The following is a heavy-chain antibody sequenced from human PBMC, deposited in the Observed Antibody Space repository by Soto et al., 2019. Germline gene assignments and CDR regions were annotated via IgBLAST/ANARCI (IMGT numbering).Heavy chain of an antibody. CDR1: GYTFTTFG. V-gene: IGHV1-18*04. CDR2: ISVYNGNT. Sequence: QVQLVQSGPEVKKPGASVKVSCKASGYTFTTFGINWVRQAPGEGLEWLGWISVYNGNTNYAQRLQVRITMTTDTSTSTAYMELRSLRSDDTAVYYCARDPVEARPWWFDPWGQRTLVTVSS. J-gene: IGHJ5*02. CDR3: ARDPVEARPWWFDP. D-gene: IGHD6-6*01.